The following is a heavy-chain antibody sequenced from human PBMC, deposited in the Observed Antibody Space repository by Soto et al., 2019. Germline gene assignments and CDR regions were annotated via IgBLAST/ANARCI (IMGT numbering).Heavy chain of an antibody. V-gene: IGHV3-7*01. J-gene: IGHJ4*02. D-gene: IGHD4-4*01. CDR1: RFTFSRYW. CDR2: IKEDGSEK. Sequence: GSLRLSCAASRFTFSRYWMSWVRQAPGKGLEWVANIKEDGSEKYYVDSVKGRFTISRDNAKNSLYLQMNSLRAEDTAVYYCARDDFYSNYDWGQGTLVTVSS. CDR3: ARDDFYSNYD.